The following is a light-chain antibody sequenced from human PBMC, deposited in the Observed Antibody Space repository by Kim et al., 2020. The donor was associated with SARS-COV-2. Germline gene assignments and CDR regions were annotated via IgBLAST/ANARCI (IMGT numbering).Light chain of an antibody. V-gene: IGLV3-1*01. CDR1: ELGDKY. J-gene: IGLJ2*01. CDR3: QAWDSGTAVV. Sequence: SYELTQPPSVSASPGQTASITCSGDELGDKYVFWYQQKPGQSPLLVIYQDTKRPSGIPERFSASNSGNTATLTISGTQATDEADYYCQAWDSGTAVVFGGGTQLTVL. CDR2: QDT.